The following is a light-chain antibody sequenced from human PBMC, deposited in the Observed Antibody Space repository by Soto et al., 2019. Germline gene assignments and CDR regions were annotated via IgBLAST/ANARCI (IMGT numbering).Light chain of an antibody. Sequence: QSALTQPRSVSGSPGQSITISCTGTSNDVGGYNYVSWYQQHPGKAPKLLIYDVNKRPSRVPDRFSGSKSGNTASLTISGLQAEDEADYHCCSYAGSYTFVIFGRGTKVTVL. CDR2: DVN. CDR3: CSYAGSYTFVI. J-gene: IGLJ2*01. V-gene: IGLV2-11*01. CDR1: SNDVGGYNY.